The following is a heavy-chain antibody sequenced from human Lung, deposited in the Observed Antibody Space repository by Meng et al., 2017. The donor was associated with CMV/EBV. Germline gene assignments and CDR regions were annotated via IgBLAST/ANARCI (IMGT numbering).Heavy chain of an antibody. CDR3: ARDVGYSGSSGGFDY. CDR2: ISDDGRGK. CDR1: RFRFSSHA. Sequence: SRFRFSSHAMAWVRQASGKGLEWVAVISDDGRGKAYAESVKGRFTISRDNSKSTVYLQMNSLRPEDTAVYYCARDVGYSGSSGGFDYWGQGTLVTVSS. J-gene: IGHJ4*02. V-gene: IGHV3-30*04. D-gene: IGHD5-12*01.